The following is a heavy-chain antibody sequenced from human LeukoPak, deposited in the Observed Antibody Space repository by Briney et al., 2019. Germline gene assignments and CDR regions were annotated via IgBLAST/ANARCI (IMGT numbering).Heavy chain of an antibody. V-gene: IGHV3-23*01. D-gene: IGHD4-17*01. Sequence: GGSLRLSCAASGFVFSSYAMSWVRQAPGKGLEWVSTLSDSVGKTYYADSVEGRFTISRDNSKNTLYLQMNSLRAEDTAVYYCAKVGLRLGGDYWGQGTLVTVSS. CDR2: LSDSVGKT. J-gene: IGHJ4*02. CDR1: GFVFSSYA. CDR3: AKVGLRLGGDY.